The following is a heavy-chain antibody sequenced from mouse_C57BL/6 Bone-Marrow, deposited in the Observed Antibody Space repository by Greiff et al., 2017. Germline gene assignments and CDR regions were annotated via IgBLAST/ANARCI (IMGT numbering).Heavy chain of an antibody. CDR3: VRANFPPLLRYRYWYFDV. D-gene: IGHD1-1*01. J-gene: IGHJ1*03. Sequence: GGGLVQPKGSLKLSCAASGFTFNTYAMHWVRQAPGKGLEWVARIRSKSSNYATYYADSVKDRFTISRDDSQSMLYLQMNNLKTEDTAMYYCVRANFPPLLRYRYWYFDVWGTGTTVTVSS. CDR1: GFTFNTYA. V-gene: IGHV10-3*01. CDR2: IRSKSSNYAT.